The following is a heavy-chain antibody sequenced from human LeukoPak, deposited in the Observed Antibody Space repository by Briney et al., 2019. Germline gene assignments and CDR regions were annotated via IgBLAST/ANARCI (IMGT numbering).Heavy chain of an antibody. CDR3: AKGRIVGAKYDAFDI. V-gene: IGHV3-30*02. Sequence: GGSLRLSCAASGFTFSSYGMHWVRQAPGKGLEWVAFIRYDGSNKYYADSVKGRFTISRDNSKNTLYLQMNSLRAEDTAVYYCAKGRIVGAKYDAFDIWGQGTMVTVSS. J-gene: IGHJ3*02. CDR1: GFTFSSYG. D-gene: IGHD1-26*01. CDR2: IRYDGSNK.